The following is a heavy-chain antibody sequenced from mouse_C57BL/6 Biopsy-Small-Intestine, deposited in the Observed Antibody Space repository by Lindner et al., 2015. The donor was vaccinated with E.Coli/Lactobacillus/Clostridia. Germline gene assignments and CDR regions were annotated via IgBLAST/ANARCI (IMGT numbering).Heavy chain of an antibody. D-gene: IGHD1-1*01. J-gene: IGHJ4*01. CDR3: ALVANYAMDY. CDR1: GISITTGNYR. V-gene: IGHV3-5*01. CDR2: IYYSGTI. Sequence: VQLQESGPGLVKPSQTVFLTCTVTGISITTGNYRWSWIRQFPGNKLEWIGYIYYSGTITYNPSLTSRTTITRDTLKNQFFLEMNSLTAEDTATYYCALVANYAMDYWGQGTSVTVSS.